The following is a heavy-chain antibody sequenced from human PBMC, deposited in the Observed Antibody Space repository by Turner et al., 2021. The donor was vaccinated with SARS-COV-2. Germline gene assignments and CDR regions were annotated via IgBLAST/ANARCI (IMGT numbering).Heavy chain of an antibody. Sequence: QVQLVESGVGVVQPGRSLRLSCAASGFTFSSYGMHWVRQAPGKGLEWVAVIWYDGSNKYYADSVKGRFTISRDNSKNTLYLQMNSLRAEDTAVYYCARPPLPDVSPNSIDAFDIWGQGTMVTVSS. CDR2: IWYDGSNK. CDR3: ARPPLPDVSPNSIDAFDI. V-gene: IGHV3-33*01. J-gene: IGHJ3*02. CDR1: GFTFSSYG.